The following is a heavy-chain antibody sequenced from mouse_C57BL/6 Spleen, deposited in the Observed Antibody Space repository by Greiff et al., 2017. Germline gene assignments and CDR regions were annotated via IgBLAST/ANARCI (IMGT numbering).Heavy chain of an antibody. CDR2: IYPGDGDT. CDR1: GYAFSSSW. D-gene: IGHD2-3*01. Sequence: VQLQQSGPELVKPGASVKISCKASGYAFSSSWMNWVKQRPGQGLEWIGRIYPGDGDTNYNGKFKGKATLTADKSSSTAYMQLSSLTSEDSAVYFCAREGIYDGYQGDYWGQGTTLTVSS. J-gene: IGHJ2*01. CDR3: AREGIYDGYQGDY. V-gene: IGHV1-82*01.